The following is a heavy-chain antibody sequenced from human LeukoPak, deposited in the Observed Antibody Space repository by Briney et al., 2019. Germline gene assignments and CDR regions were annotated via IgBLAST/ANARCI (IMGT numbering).Heavy chain of an antibody. J-gene: IGHJ3*02. CDR2: IRYDGSNK. CDR3: ATERSYYESPEGSVGAFDI. D-gene: IGHD1-26*01. Sequence: PGGSLRLSCAASGSTFSRYGMHWVRQAPGKGLEWVAFIRYDGSNKYYADSLKGRFTISRDNSKNTLSLQMNSLRAEDTAVYYCATERSYYESPEGSVGAFDIWGPGTMVTVSS. V-gene: IGHV3-30*02. CDR1: GSTFSRYG.